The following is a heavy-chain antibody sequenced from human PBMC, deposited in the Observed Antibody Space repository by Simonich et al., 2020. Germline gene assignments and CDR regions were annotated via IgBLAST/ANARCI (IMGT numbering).Heavy chain of an antibody. V-gene: IGHV3-21*01. CDR2: ISSSSSYI. J-gene: IGHJ4*02. CDR3: ARDTSYYGSGSYYFDY. Sequence: GGGLVTPGWSLRLSCAASGFTFISYSMNWVRQCPGKGLEWVSSISSSSSYIYYADSVKGRFTISRDNAKNSLYLQMNSLRAEDTAVYYCARDTSYYGSGSYYFDYWGQGTLVTVSS. D-gene: IGHD3-10*01. CDR1: GFTFISYS.